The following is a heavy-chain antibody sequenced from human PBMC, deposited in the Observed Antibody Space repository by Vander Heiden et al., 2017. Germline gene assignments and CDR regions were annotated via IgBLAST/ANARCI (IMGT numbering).Heavy chain of an antibody. CDR2: IFYSGNT. D-gene: IGHD3-22*01. V-gene: IGHV4-39*01. J-gene: IGHJ5*02. CDR3: ARQTYYDSPNWFDP. Sequence: QLQLQESGPGLVKPSETLSLTCTVSGGSISSRSYYWGWIRQPPGKGLEWVGSIFYSGNTYYNPSLKSRVTISVDTSNNQFSLMLSSVTVADTAVYFCARQTYYDSPNWFDPWGQGTLVTVSS. CDR1: GGSISSRSYY.